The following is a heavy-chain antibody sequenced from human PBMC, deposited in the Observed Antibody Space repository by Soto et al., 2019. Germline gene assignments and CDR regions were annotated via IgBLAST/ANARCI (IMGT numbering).Heavy chain of an antibody. J-gene: IGHJ6*02. V-gene: IGHV4-61*08. CDR1: GCSISSGAHY. D-gene: IGHD2-2*01. Sequence: SETLSLTCTVSGCSISSGAHYWSWIRQHPGKGLEWIGYIYYSGSTNYNPSLKSRVTISVDTSKNQFSLKLSSVTAADTAVYYCARVSTLPGVVVPAAKTYYYGMDVWGQGTTVTVSS. CDR3: ARVSTLPGVVVPAAKTYYYGMDV. CDR2: IYYSGST.